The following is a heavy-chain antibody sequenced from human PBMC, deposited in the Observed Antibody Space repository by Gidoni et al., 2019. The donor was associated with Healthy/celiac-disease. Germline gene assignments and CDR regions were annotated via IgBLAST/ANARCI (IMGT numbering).Heavy chain of an antibody. J-gene: IGHJ4*02. CDR3: ARDLQGLYDYGDMGGDY. V-gene: IGHV3-11*06. D-gene: IGHD4-17*01. Sequence: VKGRFTISRDNAKNSLYLQMNSLRAEDTAVYYCARDLQGLYDYGDMGGDYWGQGTLVTVSS.